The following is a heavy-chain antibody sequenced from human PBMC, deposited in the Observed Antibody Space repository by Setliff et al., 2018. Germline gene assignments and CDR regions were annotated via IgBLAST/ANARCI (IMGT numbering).Heavy chain of an antibody. CDR1: GGSFSGYY. J-gene: IGHJ3*02. CDR2: INHSGST. D-gene: IGHD6-19*01. CDR3: ARGWGSGWSKEGAFDI. V-gene: IGHV4-34*01. Sequence: SETLTLTCAVYGGSFSGYYWSWLRQPPGKGLEWIGEINHSGSTNYNPSLKSRVTISVDTSKNQFSLKLSSVTAADTAVYYCARGWGSGWSKEGAFDIWGQGTMVTVSS.